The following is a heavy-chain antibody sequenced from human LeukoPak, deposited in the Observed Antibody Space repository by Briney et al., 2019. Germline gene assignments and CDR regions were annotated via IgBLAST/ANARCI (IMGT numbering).Heavy chain of an antibody. V-gene: IGHV2-5*02. D-gene: IGHD3-22*01. Sequence: ESGPTLVNPTQTLTLTCTFSGFSLSTSGVGVGWIRQPPGKALEWLALIYWDDDKRYSPSLKSRLTITKDTSKNQVVLTMTNMDPVDTATYYCARFSSWEVSYYYDSSGFDYWGQGTLVTVSS. J-gene: IGHJ4*02. CDR3: ARFSSWEVSYYYDSSGFDY. CDR1: GFSLSTSGVG. CDR2: IYWDDDK.